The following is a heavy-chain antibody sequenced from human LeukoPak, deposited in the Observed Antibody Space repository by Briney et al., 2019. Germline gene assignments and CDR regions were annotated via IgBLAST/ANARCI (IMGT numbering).Heavy chain of an antibody. V-gene: IGHV1-46*01. CDR3: ARDPPRIVVVVAATNYYGMDV. J-gene: IGHJ6*02. CDR2: INPSGGST. D-gene: IGHD2-15*01. CDR1: GYTFTSYY. Sequence: ASVKVSCKASGYTFTSYYMHWVRQAPGQGLEWMGIINPSGGSTSYAQKFQGRVTMTRDTSTSTVYMELSSLRSEDTAVYYCARDPPRIVVVVAATNYYGMDVWGQGTTVTVSS.